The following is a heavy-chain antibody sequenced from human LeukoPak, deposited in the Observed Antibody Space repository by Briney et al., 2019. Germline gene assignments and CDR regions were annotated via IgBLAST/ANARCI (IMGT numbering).Heavy chain of an antibody. D-gene: IGHD5-12*01. CDR1: GYTFTSYG. CDR2: ISAYNGNT. J-gene: IGHJ4*02. V-gene: IGHV1-18*01. Sequence: GASVKVSCKASGYTFTSYGISWVRQAPGQGLEWMGWISAYNGNTNYAQKLQGRVTMTTDTSTSTAYMELSRLRSDDTAVYYCARSMDIVATITQGYWGQGTLVTVSS. CDR3: ARSMDIVATITQGY.